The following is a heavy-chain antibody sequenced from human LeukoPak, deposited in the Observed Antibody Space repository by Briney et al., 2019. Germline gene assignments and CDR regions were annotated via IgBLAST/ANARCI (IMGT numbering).Heavy chain of an antibody. V-gene: IGHV4-39*01. CDR2: IYYSGST. CDR3: ARTIAAAGPPSFDY. Sequence: SETLSLTCTVSGDSISSSSYYWGWIRQPSGRGLEWIASIYYSGSTYYNPSLKSRVTISVDTSKNQFSLKLTSVTAADTAVYYSARTIAAAGPPSFDYWGQGTLVTVSS. J-gene: IGHJ4*02. D-gene: IGHD6-25*01. CDR1: GDSISSSSYY.